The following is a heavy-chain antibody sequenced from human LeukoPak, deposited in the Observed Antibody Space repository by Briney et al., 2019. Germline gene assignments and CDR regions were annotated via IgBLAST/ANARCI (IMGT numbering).Heavy chain of an antibody. V-gene: IGHV4-61*02. J-gene: IGHJ5*02. CDR2: IYTSGST. CDR1: GGSISSGSYY. Sequence: PSQTLSLTCTVSGGSISSGSYYWSWIRQPAGKGLEWIGRIYTSGSTNYNPSLKSRVTISVDTSKNQFSLKLSSVTAADTAVYYCARCIAAAGTGWFDPWGQGTPVTVSS. CDR3: ARCIAAAGTGWFDP. D-gene: IGHD6-13*01.